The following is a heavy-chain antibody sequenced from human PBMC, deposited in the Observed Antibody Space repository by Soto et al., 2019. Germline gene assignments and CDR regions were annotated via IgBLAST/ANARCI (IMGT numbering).Heavy chain of an antibody. Sequence: SVKVSCKASGGTFSSYAISWVRQAPGQGLEWMGGIIPIFGTANYAQKFQGRVTITADESTSTAYMELSSLRSEDTAVYYCANSDTAMEAYYYYGMDVWGQGTTVTVSS. CDR3: ANSDTAMEAYYYYGMDV. V-gene: IGHV1-69*13. J-gene: IGHJ6*02. CDR2: IIPIFGTA. CDR1: GGTFSSYA. D-gene: IGHD5-18*01.